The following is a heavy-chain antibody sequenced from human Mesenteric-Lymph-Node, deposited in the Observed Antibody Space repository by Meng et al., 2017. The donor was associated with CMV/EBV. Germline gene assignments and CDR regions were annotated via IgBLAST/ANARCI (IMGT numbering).Heavy chain of an antibody. CDR1: GGSVSSGSYY. D-gene: IGHD2-2*01. V-gene: IGHV4-61*01. J-gene: IGHJ6*02. CDR3: ARDYVVPAAIGYYYYYGMDV. Sequence: SETLSLTCTVSGGSVSSGSYYWSWIRQPPGKGLEWIGYIYYSGSTNYNPSLKSRVTISVDTSKNQFSLKLSSVTAADTAVYYCARDYVVPAAIGYYYYYGMDVWGQGTTVTVSS. CDR2: IYYSGST.